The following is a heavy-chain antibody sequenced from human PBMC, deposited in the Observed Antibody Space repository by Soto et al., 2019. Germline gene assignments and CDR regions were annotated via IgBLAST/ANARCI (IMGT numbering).Heavy chain of an antibody. CDR2: IISVSGKT. CDR3: VRGRRTCTTHQCYSDFDY. V-gene: IGHV1-3*01. D-gene: IGHD2-21*01. Sequence: ASVKVSCKASGYTFTDYAIQWVRQAPGQRLEWLGWIISVSGKTDYSQKFQGRLSMTRDTSASTAYMALNSLRSEDTAVYFCVRGRRTCTTHQCYSDFDYWGQGSLVTVS. CDR1: GYTFTDYA. J-gene: IGHJ4*02.